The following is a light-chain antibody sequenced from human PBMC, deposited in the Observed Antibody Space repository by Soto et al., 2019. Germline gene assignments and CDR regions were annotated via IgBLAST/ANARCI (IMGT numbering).Light chain of an antibody. Sequence: FQMTQSPSSLSASVGDRVTITCRASQSINTYLNWYQFKPGKAPKLLIFSSSNLQTGVPSRFSGSGSGTNFTLTITRLQPEDSATYYCQQSYSTRFTFGPGTEVEI. CDR3: QQSYSTRFT. J-gene: IGKJ3*01. CDR2: SSS. V-gene: IGKV1-39*01. CDR1: QSINTY.